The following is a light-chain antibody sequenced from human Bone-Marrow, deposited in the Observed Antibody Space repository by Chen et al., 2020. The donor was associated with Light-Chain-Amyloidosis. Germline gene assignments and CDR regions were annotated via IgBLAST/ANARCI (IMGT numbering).Light chain of an antibody. CDR1: QTISSNY. V-gene: IGKV3-20*01. J-gene: IGKJ4*01. Sequence: IVFTQSPGTLSLSPGEGANLSCRASQTISSNYLTWYQQKFGQAPRLLIYGSSSRATGIPDRFTGSGSGTDFTLTINRLEPEDFAMYYCQQYGTSPLTFGGGIKVEIK. CDR3: QQYGTSPLT. CDR2: GSS.